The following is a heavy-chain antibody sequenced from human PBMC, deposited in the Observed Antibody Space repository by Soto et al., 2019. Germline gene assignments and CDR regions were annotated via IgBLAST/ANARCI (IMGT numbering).Heavy chain of an antibody. J-gene: IGHJ5*02. CDR2: IYYSGST. CDR3: ARGDAYSSRWYWFDP. Sequence: PSETLSLTCTVSGGSISSYYWSWIRQPPGKGLEWIGYIYYSGSTNYNPSLKSRVTISVDTSKNQFSLKLSSVTAADTAVYYCARGDAYSSRWYWFDPWGQGTLVTVSS. CDR1: GGSISSYY. V-gene: IGHV4-59*01. D-gene: IGHD6-13*01.